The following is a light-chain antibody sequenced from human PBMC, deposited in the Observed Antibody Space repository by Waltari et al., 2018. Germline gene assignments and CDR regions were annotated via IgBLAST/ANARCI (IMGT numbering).Light chain of an antibody. CDR2: EVS. V-gene: IGKV1-13*02. CDR1: QNIRTR. CDR3: QQYNSYPQT. Sequence: QMTQSPSSLSASIADRVTITCRASQNIRTRLIWYQQKPGRAPKVLIYEVSNLQSGVSSRFSGSGSGTHFTLTISSLQPEDFATYYCQQYNSYPQTFGQGTKLEI. J-gene: IGKJ2*01.